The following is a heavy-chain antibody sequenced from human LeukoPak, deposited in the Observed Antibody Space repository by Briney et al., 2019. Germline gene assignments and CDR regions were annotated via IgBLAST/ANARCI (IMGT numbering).Heavy chain of an antibody. CDR3: ARDDRQLLQYYFDY. Sequence: AASVKVSCKASGYTFTSYGISWVRQAPGQGLEWMGIINPSGGSTSYAQKFQGRVTMTRDTSTSTVYMELSSLRSEDTAVYYCARDDRQLLQYYFDYWGQGVLVTVSS. J-gene: IGHJ4*02. D-gene: IGHD2-15*01. V-gene: IGHV1-46*01. CDR2: INPSGGST. CDR1: GYTFTSYG.